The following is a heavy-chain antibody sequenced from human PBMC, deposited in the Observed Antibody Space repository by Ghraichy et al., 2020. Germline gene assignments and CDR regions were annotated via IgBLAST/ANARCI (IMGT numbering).Heavy chain of an antibody. J-gene: IGHJ6*02. CDR2: IDGSGPGT. CDR1: GSTFSNHA. Sequence: GESLNISCAASGSTFSNHAMSWVRQAPGKGLQWVSSIDGSGPGTYYADSVKGRFTISSDNSRNTLSLQMNSLRAEDTAIYYCAKDSGDVWGQGTTVTVSS. CDR3: AKDSGDV. V-gene: IGHV3-23*01.